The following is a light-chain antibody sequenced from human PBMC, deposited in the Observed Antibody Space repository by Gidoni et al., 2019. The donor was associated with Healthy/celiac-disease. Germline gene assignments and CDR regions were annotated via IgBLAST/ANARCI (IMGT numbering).Light chain of an antibody. CDR2: DAS. CDR3: HQYDNLPLT. Sequence: DIQMTQSPSSLSASVGDRVTITCQASQDISNYLNWYQQKPGKAPKLLIYDASNLETGVPSRFSGRGSGPDFTFTISSLQPEDIATYYCHQYDNLPLTFGGGTKVEIK. V-gene: IGKV1-33*01. J-gene: IGKJ4*01. CDR1: QDISNY.